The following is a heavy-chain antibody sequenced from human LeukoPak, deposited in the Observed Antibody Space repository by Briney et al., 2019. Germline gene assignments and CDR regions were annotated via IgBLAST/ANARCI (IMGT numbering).Heavy chain of an antibody. J-gene: IGHJ4*02. Sequence: GGSLRLSCAASGFTFSSYAMSWVRQAPGKGLEWVSVISGSGGSRYYADSVKGRFTISRDNSKNTLYLQMNSLRAEDKAVYYSAKVGGYYDFWSGYRGFDYWGQGTLVTVSS. CDR1: GFTFSSYA. V-gene: IGHV3-23*01. CDR2: ISGSGGSR. D-gene: IGHD3-3*01. CDR3: AKVGGYYDFWSGYRGFDY.